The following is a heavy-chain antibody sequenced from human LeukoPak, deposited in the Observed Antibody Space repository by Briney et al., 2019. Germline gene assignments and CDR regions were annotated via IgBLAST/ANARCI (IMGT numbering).Heavy chain of an antibody. CDR2: ISARGYSP. CDR3: ARALTGYCSAGSCHVDY. CDR1: GFTFSSYA. D-gene: IGHD2-15*01. V-gene: IGHV3-23*01. J-gene: IGHJ4*02. Sequence: AGGSLRLSCAASGFTFSSYAMSWVRQAPGKGLEWVSAISARGYSPQYADSVKGRFTISRSQSKNTLYIQLNSLRAEDTAVYYCARALTGYCSAGSCHVDYCGQGSLVTVSS.